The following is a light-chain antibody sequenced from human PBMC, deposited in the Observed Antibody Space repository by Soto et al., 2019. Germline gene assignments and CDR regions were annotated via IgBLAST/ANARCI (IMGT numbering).Light chain of an antibody. CDR1: QSISPW. J-gene: IGKJ2*01. Sequence: DIQMTQSPSTLSAYVGERVTITCRASQSISPWLAWYQKKPGKAPNLLIYRASNLQTGVPSRFSGSGSGTAFTLTINSLQPDDFATYYCQQYRSRPYTFGQGTKLEIE. CDR3: QQYRSRPYT. CDR2: RAS. V-gene: IGKV1-5*03.